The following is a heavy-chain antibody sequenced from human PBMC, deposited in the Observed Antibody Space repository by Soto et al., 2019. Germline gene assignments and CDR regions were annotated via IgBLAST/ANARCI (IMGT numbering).Heavy chain of an antibody. D-gene: IGHD3-22*01. CDR3: ARIRDYYDSSGSLLFDY. V-gene: IGHV2-70*01. CDR1: GFSLSTSGMC. CDR2: IDWDDDK. Sequence: SGPTLVNPTQTLTLTCTFSGFSLSTSGMCVSWIRQPPGKALEWLALIDWDDDKYYSTSLKTRLTISKDTSKNQVVLTMTNMDPVDTATYYCARIRDYYDSSGSLLFDYWGQGTLVTVSS. J-gene: IGHJ4*02.